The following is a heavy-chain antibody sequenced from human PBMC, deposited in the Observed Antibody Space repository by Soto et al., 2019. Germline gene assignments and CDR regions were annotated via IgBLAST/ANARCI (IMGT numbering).Heavy chain of an antibody. Sequence: QVQLVQSGAEVKKPGASLKVSCKASGYTFTSYGISWVRQAPGQGLEWMGGISAYNGNTNYAQKLQGRATMTTDTSTSPAYMELRSLRSDDTAVYYCARRYHWNRLEDYYYMDVWGKGTTVTVSS. CDR2: ISAYNGNT. V-gene: IGHV1-18*01. CDR3: ARRYHWNRLEDYYYMDV. D-gene: IGHD1-20*01. CDR1: GYTFTSYG. J-gene: IGHJ6*03.